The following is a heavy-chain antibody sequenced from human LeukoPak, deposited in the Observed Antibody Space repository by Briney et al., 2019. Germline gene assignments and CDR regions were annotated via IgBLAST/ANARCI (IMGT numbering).Heavy chain of an antibody. CDR3: ARVLNYYDSSGYYFSY. V-gene: IGHV4-39*01. D-gene: IGHD3-22*01. CDR1: GGSISSSSHY. Sequence: SETLSLTCTVSGGSISSSSHYWGWIRQPPGKGPEWIGSIYYSGSTYYNPSLKSRVTISVDTSKNQFSLKLSSVTAADTAVYYCARVLNYYDSSGYYFSYWGQGTLVTVSS. J-gene: IGHJ4*02. CDR2: IYYSGST.